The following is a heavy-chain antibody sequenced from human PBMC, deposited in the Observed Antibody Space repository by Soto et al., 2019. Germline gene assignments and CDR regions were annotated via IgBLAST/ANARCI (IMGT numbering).Heavy chain of an antibody. CDR1: GYTFTSYD. J-gene: IGHJ6*02. Sequence: QVQLVQSGAEVKKPGASVKVSCKASGYTFTSYDINWVRQATGQGLEWMGWMNPNSCNTGYAQKFQGRVTMTRNNCVSTAYMELSSLRSEDTAVSYCAREKTSYGMDVWAQGTTVTVSS. CDR3: AREKTSYGMDV. CDR2: MNPNSCNT. V-gene: IGHV1-8*01.